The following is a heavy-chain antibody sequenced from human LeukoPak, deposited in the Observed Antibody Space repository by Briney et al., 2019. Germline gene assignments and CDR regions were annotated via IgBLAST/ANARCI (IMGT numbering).Heavy chain of an antibody. CDR2: IKQGGSER. V-gene: IGHV3-7*01. CDR1: GFTFSTYW. J-gene: IGHJ4*02. Sequence: GGSLRLSCAASGFTFSTYWLTWVRQAPGKGLEWVANIKQGGSERYYVDSVKGRFTISRDNAKNSLYLQMNSLRAEDTAVYYCARQYSGYHYAFDYWGQGTLVTVSS. D-gene: IGHD5-12*01. CDR3: ARQYSGYHYAFDY.